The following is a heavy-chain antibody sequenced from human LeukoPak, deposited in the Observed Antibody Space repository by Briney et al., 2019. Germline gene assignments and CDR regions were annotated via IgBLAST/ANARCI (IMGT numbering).Heavy chain of an antibody. V-gene: IGHV4-4*07. CDR3: ARDGSSWPTEGWFDP. Sequence: SETLSLTCTVSPGSISNYYWSWIRQPAGKGLEWIGLIYSSGSTSYNPSLKSRVTMSVDTSKNQFSLKLSSVTAADTAVYYCARDGSSWPTEGWFDPWGQGTLVTVSS. CDR2: IYSSGST. D-gene: IGHD6-13*01. J-gene: IGHJ5*02. CDR1: PGSISNYY.